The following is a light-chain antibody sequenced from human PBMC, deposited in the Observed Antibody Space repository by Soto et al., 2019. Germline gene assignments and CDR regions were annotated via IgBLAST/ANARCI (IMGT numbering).Light chain of an antibody. J-gene: IGKJ5*01. Sequence: DIQMTQSPSFLSASVGDRVTISCRASQAINTYLNWHQQKPGKAPKLLSYGTSDLQNAVPSRFSGGGSGTEFTLTISSLQPEDFATYSCQQSYSTLLITFGQGTRLEV. V-gene: IGKV1-39*01. CDR1: QAINTY. CDR3: QQSYSTLLIT. CDR2: GTS.